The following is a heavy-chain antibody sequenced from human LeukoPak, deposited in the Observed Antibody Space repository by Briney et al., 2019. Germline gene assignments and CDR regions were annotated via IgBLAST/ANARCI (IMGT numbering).Heavy chain of an antibody. CDR1: GFPFSSYA. Sequence: GGSLLLSCAASGFPFSSYAMSWVRQAPGKGLEWVSAISGSGGNTYYADSVKGRFTISRDNSKNTLYLQMNSLRAEDTAVYYCAKSKSIPPGYGGNSEFDPWGQGTLVTVSS. D-gene: IGHD4-23*01. CDR3: AKSKSIPPGYGGNSEFDP. CDR2: ISGSGGNT. V-gene: IGHV3-23*01. J-gene: IGHJ5*02.